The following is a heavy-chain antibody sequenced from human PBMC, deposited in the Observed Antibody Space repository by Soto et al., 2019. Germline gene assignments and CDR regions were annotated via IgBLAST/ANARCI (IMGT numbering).Heavy chain of an antibody. CDR1: GGSISSGTYY. Sequence: PSETLSLTCTVSGGSISSGTYYWSWIRQHPEKGLEWIAYINYSGITNYNPSLKSRLSITVDTSKNQFSLTLNSVTAADTAVYYCARADRITGTDPQQALFYYYFGMDVWGQGTTVTVSS. CDR3: ARADRITGTDPQQALFYYYFGMDV. J-gene: IGHJ6*02. V-gene: IGHV4-31*03. D-gene: IGHD1-7*01. CDR2: INYSGIT.